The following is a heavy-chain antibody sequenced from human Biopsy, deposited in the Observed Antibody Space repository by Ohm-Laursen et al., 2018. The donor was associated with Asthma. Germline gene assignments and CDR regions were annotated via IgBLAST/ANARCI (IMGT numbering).Heavy chain of an antibody. Sequence: SETLSLTCTVSGVSISSYYCTWIWHPPGQGLEWIGNIHYSGSTYSNPSLKSRVTISVDTSKKQISLRLSSVIAADTAVYYCAGFCSGGNCPDHWGQGTLVTVSS. CDR2: IHYSGST. D-gene: IGHD2-15*01. CDR3: AGFCSGGNCPDH. J-gene: IGHJ4*02. V-gene: IGHV4-59*01. CDR1: GVSISSYY.